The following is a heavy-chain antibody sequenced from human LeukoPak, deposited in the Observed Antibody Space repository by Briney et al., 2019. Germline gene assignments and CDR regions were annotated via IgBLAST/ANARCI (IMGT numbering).Heavy chain of an antibody. J-gene: IGHJ6*02. CDR2: IYYSGST. CDR3: ARRERYYGSGILSYYGMDV. Sequence: SETLSLTCTVSGGSISSYYWSWIRQPPGKGLEWIGYIYYSGSTNYNPSLKSRITISVDTSKNQFSLKLSSVTAADTAVYYCARRERYYGSGILSYYGMDVWAKGPRSPSP. CDR1: GGSISSYY. V-gene: IGHV4-59*08. D-gene: IGHD3-10*01.